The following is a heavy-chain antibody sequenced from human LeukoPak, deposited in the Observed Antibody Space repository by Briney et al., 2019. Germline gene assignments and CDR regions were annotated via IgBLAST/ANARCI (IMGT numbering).Heavy chain of an antibody. D-gene: IGHD3-22*01. Sequence: GGSLRLSCAASGFNFNTFWMTWVRQAPGKGLEWVANIKEDGSEEYYVDSVKGRFTISRDNAKNSLYLQMNSLRAEDTAVYYCASPFSYYNDGSGYHPYGMDVWGQGTTVTVSS. CDR2: IKEDGSEE. CDR1: GFNFNTFW. V-gene: IGHV3-7*01. CDR3: ASPFSYYNDGSGYHPYGMDV. J-gene: IGHJ6*02.